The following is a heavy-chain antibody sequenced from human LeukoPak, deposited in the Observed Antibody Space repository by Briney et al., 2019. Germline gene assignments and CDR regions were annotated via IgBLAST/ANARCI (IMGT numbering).Heavy chain of an antibody. J-gene: IGHJ4*02. CDR2: FDPEDGET. D-gene: IGHD1-26*01. V-gene: IGHV1-24*01. Sequence: ASGKVSCKVSGYTLTELSMDWVRQGQGKGKEGKGGFDPEDGETIYEQKFQGRVTMTEDTSTDTAYMELSSLRSEDTAVYYCATLTYSGSYYPLFDYWGQGTLVTVSS. CDR1: GYTLTELS. CDR3: ATLTYSGSYYPLFDY.